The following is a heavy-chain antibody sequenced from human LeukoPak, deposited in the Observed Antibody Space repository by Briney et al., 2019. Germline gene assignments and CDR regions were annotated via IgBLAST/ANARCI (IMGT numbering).Heavy chain of an antibody. CDR2: IYYSGNT. CDR1: GGSISGYY. D-gene: IGHD1-14*01. Sequence: KPSETLSLTCTVSGGSISGYYWSWIRQPPGKGLEYIGYIYYSGNTNSNPSLNSRVTISVDTSKNQFSLKLSSVTAADTAVYYCARRGSGASLEYYFDLWGRGTLVTVSS. V-gene: IGHV4-59*08. CDR3: ARRGSGASLEYYFDL. J-gene: IGHJ2*01.